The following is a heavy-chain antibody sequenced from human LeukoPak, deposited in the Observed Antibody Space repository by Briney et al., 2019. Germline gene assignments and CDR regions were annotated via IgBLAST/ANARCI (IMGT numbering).Heavy chain of an antibody. D-gene: IGHD6-19*01. CDR3: ARDPDSSGWYGDDY. Sequence: PGRSLGLSCAASGFTFSSYSMNWVRQAPGKGLEWVSSISSSSSYIYYADSVKGRFTISRDNAKNSLYLQMNSLRAEDTAVYYCARDPDSSGWYGDDYWGQGTLVTVSS. V-gene: IGHV3-21*01. CDR1: GFTFSSYS. J-gene: IGHJ4*02. CDR2: ISSSSSYI.